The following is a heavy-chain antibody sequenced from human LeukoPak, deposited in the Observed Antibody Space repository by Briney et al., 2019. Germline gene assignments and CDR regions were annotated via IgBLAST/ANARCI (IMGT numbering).Heavy chain of an antibody. D-gene: IGHD6-13*01. CDR3: ARRAAAGTRIFDY. V-gene: IGHV4-4*07. CDR1: GGSISRYY. CDR2: IYTSGST. J-gene: IGHJ4*02. Sequence: PSETLSLTCTVSGGSISRYYWSWIRQPAGKGLEWIGRIYTSGSTNYNPSLKSRVTMSVDTSKYQFSLKLSSVTAADTAVYYCARRAAAGTRIFDYWGQGTLVTVSS.